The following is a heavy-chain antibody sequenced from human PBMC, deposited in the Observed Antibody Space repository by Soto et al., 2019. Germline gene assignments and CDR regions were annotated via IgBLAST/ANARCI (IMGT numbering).Heavy chain of an antibody. CDR1: GYTFTNYD. J-gene: IGHJ6*02. V-gene: IGHV1-18*01. Sequence: QVQLVQSGAEVKKPGASVKVSCKASGYTFTNYDISWVRQAPGQGLEWMGWSSAYNDNTNYAQKLQGRVTMTTDTSTSTAYMELRSLRSDDTAVYYCASADPISLIGYYVGHYGMDFWGQGTTVTVSS. CDR2: SSAYNDNT. D-gene: IGHD3-9*01. CDR3: ASADPISLIGYYVGHYGMDF.